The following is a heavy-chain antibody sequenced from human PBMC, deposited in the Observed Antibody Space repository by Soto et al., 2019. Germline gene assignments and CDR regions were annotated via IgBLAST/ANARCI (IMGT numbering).Heavy chain of an antibody. CDR3: ARDEDPYYYGSGSSALGGY. Sequence: GGSLRLSCAASGFTFSSYGMHWVRQAPGKGLEWVAVIWYDGSNKYYADSVKGRFTISRDNSKNTLYLQMNSLRAEDTAVYYCARDEDPYYYGSGSSALGGYWGQGTLVTVSS. J-gene: IGHJ4*02. CDR2: IWYDGSNK. V-gene: IGHV3-33*01. D-gene: IGHD3-10*01. CDR1: GFTFSSYG.